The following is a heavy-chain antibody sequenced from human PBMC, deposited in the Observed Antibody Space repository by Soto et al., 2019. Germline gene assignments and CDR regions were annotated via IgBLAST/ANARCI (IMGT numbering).Heavy chain of an antibody. CDR3: ARLHGYCISSSCHGHYAMDV. CDR2: INHSGST. J-gene: IGHJ6*02. D-gene: IGHD2-2*01. CDR1: GGSFSGYY. Sequence: SETLSLTCAVYGGSFSGYYWTWIRQPPGTGLEWIGEINHSGSTNYNPSLKSRVTISVDTSKNQFSLKVTSVTAADTAVYYCARLHGYCISSSCHGHYAMDVWGQGTTVTVSS. V-gene: IGHV4-34*01.